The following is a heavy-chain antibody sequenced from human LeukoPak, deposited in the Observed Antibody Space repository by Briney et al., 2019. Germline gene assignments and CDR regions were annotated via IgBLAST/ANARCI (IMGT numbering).Heavy chain of an antibody. CDR2: IYTSGST. V-gene: IGHV4-4*07. CDR1: GGSISSYY. Sequence: SETLSLTCTVSGGSISSYYWSWIRQPAGKGLEWIGRIYTSGSTNYNPSLKSRVTMSVDTSKNQFSLKLSSVTAADTAVYYCARNYGSGSYYSDSDDSYYWGQGTLVTVSS. D-gene: IGHD3-10*01. CDR3: ARNYGSGSYYSDSDDSYY. J-gene: IGHJ4*02.